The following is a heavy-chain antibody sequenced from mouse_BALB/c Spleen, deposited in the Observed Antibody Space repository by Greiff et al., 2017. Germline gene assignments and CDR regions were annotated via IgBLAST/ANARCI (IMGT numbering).Heavy chain of an antibody. CDR1: GFSLTSYG. J-gene: IGHJ4*01. CDR3: AGTTATDAMDY. Sequence: VQRVESGPGLVQPSQSLSITCTVSGFSLTSYGVHWVRQSPGKGLEWLGVIWSGGSTDYNAAFISRLSISKDNSKSQVFFKMNSLQANDTAIYYCAGTTATDAMDYWGQGTSVTVSS. D-gene: IGHD1-2*01. CDR2: IWSGGST. V-gene: IGHV2-2*02.